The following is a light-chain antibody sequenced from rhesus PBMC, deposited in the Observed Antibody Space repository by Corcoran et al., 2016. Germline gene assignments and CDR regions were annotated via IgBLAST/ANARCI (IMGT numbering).Light chain of an antibody. CDR1: ENVYNY. J-gene: IGKJ4*01. CDR3: QNGYGTPLT. CDR2: KAS. Sequence: DIQMTQSPSSLSASVGDRVTITCRASENVYNYLNWYQQKPGKAPKLLIYKASTMQSGVPSRFSGSGSGTDYTFTNRSVQPEYVATCCCQNGYGTPLTFGGGTKVGIK. V-gene: IGKV1-74*01.